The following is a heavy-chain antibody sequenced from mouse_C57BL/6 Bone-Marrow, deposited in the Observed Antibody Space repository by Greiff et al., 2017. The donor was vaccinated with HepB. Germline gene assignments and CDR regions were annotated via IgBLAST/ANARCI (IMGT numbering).Heavy chain of an antibody. Sequence: VQLQESGGGLVQPKGSLKLSCAASGFTFNTYAMHWVRQAPGKGLEWVARIRSKSSNYDTYYADSVKDRFTISRADSQSILYLQMNNLKTEDSAMYYWVRGGYYYGPYYFDYWGQGTTLTVSS. CDR1: GFTFNTYA. D-gene: IGHD1-1*01. CDR3: VRGGYYYGPYYFDY. CDR2: IRSKSSNYDT. V-gene: IGHV10-3*01. J-gene: IGHJ2*01.